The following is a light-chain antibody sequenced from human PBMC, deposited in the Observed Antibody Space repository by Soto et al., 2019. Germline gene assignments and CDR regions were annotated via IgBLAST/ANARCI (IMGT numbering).Light chain of an antibody. CDR1: ISNIGSNT. CDR3: AAWDDSLNGYYV. V-gene: IGLV1-44*01. J-gene: IGLJ1*01. CDR2: SNN. Sequence: QSALTQPPSASGTPGQRVTISCSGGISNIGSNTVNWYQQLPGTAPKLLIYSNNQRPSGVPDRFSGSKSGTSASLAISGLQSEDEADYYCAAWDDSLNGYYVFGTGTKVTVL.